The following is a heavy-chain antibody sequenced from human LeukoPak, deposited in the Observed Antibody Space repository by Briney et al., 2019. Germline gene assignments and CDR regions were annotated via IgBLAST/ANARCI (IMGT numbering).Heavy chain of an antibody. CDR1: GGSISSSSYY. CDR3: ARDRPRDTVNYYYYYMDV. V-gene: IGHV4-61*02. CDR2: IYTSGST. D-gene: IGHD4-11*01. J-gene: IGHJ6*03. Sequence: PSETLSLTCTVSGGSISSSSYYWSWIRQPAGKGLGWIRRIYTSGSTNYNPSLKSRVTISVDTSKNQFSLKLSSVTAADTAVYYCARDRPRDTVNYYYYYMDVWGKGTTVTVSS.